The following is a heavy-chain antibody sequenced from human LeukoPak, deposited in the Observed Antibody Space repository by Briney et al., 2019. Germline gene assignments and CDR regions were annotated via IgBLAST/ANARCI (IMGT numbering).Heavy chain of an antibody. J-gene: IGHJ4*02. Sequence: ASVKVSCKASGYTFTSYGISWVRQAPGQGLEWMGWISAYNGNTNYAQKLQGRVTMTTDTSTSTAYMELRSLRSDDTAVYHCARARPGYSGYDQGYYFDYWGQGTLVTVSS. CDR1: GYTFTSYG. CDR3: ARARPGYSGYDQGYYFDY. CDR2: ISAYNGNT. D-gene: IGHD5-12*01. V-gene: IGHV1-18*01.